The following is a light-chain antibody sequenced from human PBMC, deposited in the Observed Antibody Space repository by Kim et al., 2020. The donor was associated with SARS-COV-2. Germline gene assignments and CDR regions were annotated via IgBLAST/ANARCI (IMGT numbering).Light chain of an antibody. CDR1: QGIRND. Sequence: AIQMTQSPSSLSASVGDRVTITCRASQGIRNDLGWYQQKPGRAPNLLIYAASTLQSGVPSRFSGSGSGTDFTLTISSLQPEDFATYYCLQDYDYPLTFGGGTKLEIK. J-gene: IGKJ4*01. CDR3: LQDYDYPLT. CDR2: AAS. V-gene: IGKV1-6*01.